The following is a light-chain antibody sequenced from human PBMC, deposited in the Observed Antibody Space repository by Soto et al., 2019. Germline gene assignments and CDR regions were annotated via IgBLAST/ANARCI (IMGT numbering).Light chain of an antibody. V-gene: IGLV2-8*01. CDR2: EVT. CDR1: SSDVGGYDY. J-gene: IGLJ1*01. Sequence: QSVLTQPPSASGSPGHSVTISCTGTSSDVGGYDYASWYQQRPGKAPKLLIHEVTKRPSGFPDRFSGSKSGNTASLTVSGLQAEDEADYYCSSYAGRTLYVFGTGTKVTVL. CDR3: SSYAGRTLYV.